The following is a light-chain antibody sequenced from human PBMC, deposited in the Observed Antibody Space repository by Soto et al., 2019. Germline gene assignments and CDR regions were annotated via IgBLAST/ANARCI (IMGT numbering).Light chain of an antibody. CDR3: AAWDGSLNGYV. V-gene: IGLV1-44*01. CDR2: SND. J-gene: IGLJ1*01. Sequence: QSVLTQPPSASGTPGQRVTISCSGSSSNIGSNTVNWYQQLPGTAPKLLIYSNDQRPSGGPARFSGSKSGTSASLAISGLQSEDEADYYCAAWDGSLNGYVFGTGTKVTVL. CDR1: SSNIGSNT.